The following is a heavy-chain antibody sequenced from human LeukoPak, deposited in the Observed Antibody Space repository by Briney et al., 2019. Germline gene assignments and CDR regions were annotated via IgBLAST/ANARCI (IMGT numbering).Heavy chain of an antibody. CDR1: GFTFSSYA. D-gene: IGHD6-19*01. Sequence: GGSLRLSCAASGFTFSSYAMHWVRQAPGKGLEWVAVISYDGSNKYYADSVKGRFTISRDNSKNTLYLQMNSLRAEDTAVYYCARDPKQWLAYYFDYWGQGTLVTVSS. J-gene: IGHJ4*02. V-gene: IGHV3-30*04. CDR2: ISYDGSNK. CDR3: ARDPKQWLAYYFDY.